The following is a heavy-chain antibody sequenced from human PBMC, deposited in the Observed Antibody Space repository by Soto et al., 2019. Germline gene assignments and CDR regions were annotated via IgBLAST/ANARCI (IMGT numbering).Heavy chain of an antibody. CDR3: ARDNRKELWVEGLNAMDV. J-gene: IGHJ6*02. V-gene: IGHV1-18*04. CDR2: ISGYNGQT. CDR1: AYTFTTYG. D-gene: IGHD3-10*01. Sequence: QVQLVQSGPEVKKPGASVKVSCKASAYTFTTYGISWVRQAPGQGLEWMGWISGYNGQTNYPQKFRGRVTLTTDTSTRTGYMELSIRRSADTPMDYCARDNRKELWVEGLNAMDVWGQGTTVTVSS.